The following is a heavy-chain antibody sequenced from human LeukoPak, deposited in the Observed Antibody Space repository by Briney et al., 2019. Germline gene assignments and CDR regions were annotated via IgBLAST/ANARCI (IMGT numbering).Heavy chain of an antibody. D-gene: IGHD6-13*01. CDR2: IYYSGST. CDR3: ARYSSSWYHFDY. CDR1: GGSISSYY. Sequence: PSETLSLTCTVSGGSISSYYWSWIRQPPGKGLEWIGYIYYSGSTNYNPSLKSRVTISVDTSKNQFSLKLSSVTAADTAVYYCARYSSSWYHFDYWGQGTLVTVSS. J-gene: IGHJ4*02. V-gene: IGHV4-59*01.